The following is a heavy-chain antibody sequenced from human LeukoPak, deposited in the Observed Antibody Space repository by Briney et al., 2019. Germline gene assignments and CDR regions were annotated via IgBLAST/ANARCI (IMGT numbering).Heavy chain of an antibody. CDR3: ARSVEGYCRGGSCYSYSYYMDV. J-gene: IGHJ6*03. Sequence: SETLSLTCTVSGGSISSRSYYWGWIRQPPGKGLEWIGSIYYRGSTYYNPSLQSRVTISVDTSKNQFSLKLSSVIAADTAVYYCARSVEGYCRGGSCYSYSYYMDVWGKGTTVTVSS. D-gene: IGHD2-15*01. V-gene: IGHV4-39*07. CDR1: GGSISSRSYY. CDR2: IYYRGST.